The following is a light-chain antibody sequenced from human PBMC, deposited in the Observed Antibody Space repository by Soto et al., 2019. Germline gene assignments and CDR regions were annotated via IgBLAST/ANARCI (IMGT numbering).Light chain of an antibody. CDR1: QGISSY. CDR2: AAS. Sequence: AIRMTQSPSSLSASTGDRVTITCRASQGISSYLAWYQQKPGKAPKLLIYAASTLQSGVPSRFGGSGSGTDFTLTISSLQPEDFATYYCQQSYSTPPTFGQGTKVDIK. CDR3: QQSYSTPPT. J-gene: IGKJ1*01. V-gene: IGKV1-8*01.